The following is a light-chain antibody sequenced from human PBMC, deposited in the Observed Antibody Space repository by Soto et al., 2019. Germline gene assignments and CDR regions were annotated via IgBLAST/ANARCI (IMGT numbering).Light chain of an antibody. CDR2: DVS. J-gene: IGLJ1*01. V-gene: IGLV2-14*01. CDR1: SSDVGGYNY. Sequence: QSVLTQPASVSGSPGQSIPISCTGTSSDVGGYNYVSWYQQHPGKAPQLMIYDVSNRPSGVSNRFSGSKSGNTASLTISGLQVEDEADYYCSSYPSSNTLYVCGTRTKVTV. CDR3: SSYPSSNTLYV.